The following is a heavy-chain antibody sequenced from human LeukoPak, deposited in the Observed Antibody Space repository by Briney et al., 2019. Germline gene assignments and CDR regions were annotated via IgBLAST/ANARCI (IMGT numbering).Heavy chain of an antibody. CDR1: GFTFSRFR. CDR2: INQDGSEI. CDR3: ARESTEERPGC. J-gene: IGHJ4*02. D-gene: IGHD1-1*01. Sequence: GGSLRLSCAASGFTFSRFRMSWVRQPPGKGLEWVANINQDGSEIYYVDSVKGRFTVSTDNAKNSLYLQMSSLRAEDTAVYYCARESTEERPGCWGQGTLVTVSS. V-gene: IGHV3-7*01.